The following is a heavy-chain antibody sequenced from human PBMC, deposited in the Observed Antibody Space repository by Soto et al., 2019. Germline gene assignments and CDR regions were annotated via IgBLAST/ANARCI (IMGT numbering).Heavy chain of an antibody. CDR1: GSTFTGYY. Sequence: ASVKVSCKASGSTFTGYYMHWVRQAPGQGLEWMGWINPNSGGTNYAQKFQGWVTMTRDTSISTAYMELSRLRSDDTAVYYCARGPTTGTYYYYYGMDVWGQGTTATVSS. CDR3: ARGPTTGTYYYYYGMDV. V-gene: IGHV1-2*04. D-gene: IGHD1-1*01. CDR2: INPNSGGT. J-gene: IGHJ6*02.